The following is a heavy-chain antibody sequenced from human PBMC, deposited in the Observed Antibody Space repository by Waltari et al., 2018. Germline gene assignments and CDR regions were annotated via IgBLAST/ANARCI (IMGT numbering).Heavy chain of an antibody. D-gene: IGHD4-17*01. CDR2: MPDGGTS. V-gene: IGHV4-39*01. CDR1: GGSISTNYN. Sequence: QLQLQESGPGLVKPSETLSLTCTVSGGSISTNYNWGWIRQPPGKGLEWMGNMPDGGTSVYNPSLKSRVTIYLDTSKNQFSLRLSSVGAADTAVYFCGRIAFGDDGGYFQHWGQGTLVTVSS. CDR3: GRIAFGDDGGYFQH. J-gene: IGHJ1*01.